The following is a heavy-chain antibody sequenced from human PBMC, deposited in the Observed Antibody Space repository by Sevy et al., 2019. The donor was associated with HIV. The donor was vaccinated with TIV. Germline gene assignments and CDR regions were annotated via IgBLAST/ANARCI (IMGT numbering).Heavy chain of an antibody. J-gene: IGHJ4*02. CDR3: ARLSSPMPDSGWYDFFDH. CDR1: GFTFRTYW. V-gene: IGHV3-7*01. CDR2: IKPDGSDK. Sequence: GGSLRLSCAASGFTFRTYWMSWVRQALGKGLEWVANIKPDGSDKNYMDSVKGRFTISRDNAKNSLYLHGSSLRAEDTAVYYCARLSSPMPDSGWYDFFDHWGQGTLVTVSS. D-gene: IGHD6-19*01.